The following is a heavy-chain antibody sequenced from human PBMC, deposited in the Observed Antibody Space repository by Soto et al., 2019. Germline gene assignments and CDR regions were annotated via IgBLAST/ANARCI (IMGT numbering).Heavy chain of an antibody. Sequence: QVQLQQSGPGLVKPSQTLSLTCVISGDSVSSNGACWNWIRQSPSRGLQWLGRIYYRSKWFHDYERSVESRMDINPDTSRNQFSLQLNYVTPEDTAVYYCARVHCSAGTCLDGLDFWGQGTTVTVSS. V-gene: IGHV6-1*01. J-gene: IGHJ6*02. CDR2: IYYRSKWFH. CDR3: ARVHCSAGTCLDGLDF. CDR1: GDSVSSNGAC. D-gene: IGHD2-15*01.